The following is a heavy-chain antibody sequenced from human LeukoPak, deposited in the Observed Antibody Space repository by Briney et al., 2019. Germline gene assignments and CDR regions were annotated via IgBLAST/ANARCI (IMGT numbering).Heavy chain of an antibody. V-gene: IGHV3-7*01. Sequence: GGSLRLSCAASGFTFSSYAMSWVRQAPGKGLEWVANIKQDGSEKYYVDSVKGRFTISRDNAKNSLYLQMNSLRAEDTAVYYCARDQASYFDPWGQGTLVTVSS. D-gene: IGHD3-10*01. CDR1: GFTFSSYA. CDR2: IKQDGSEK. J-gene: IGHJ5*02. CDR3: ARDQASYFDP.